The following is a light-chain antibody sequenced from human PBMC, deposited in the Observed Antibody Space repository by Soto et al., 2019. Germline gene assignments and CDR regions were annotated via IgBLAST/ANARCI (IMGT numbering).Light chain of an antibody. CDR3: QQYFTVPLT. J-gene: IGKJ4*01. CDR1: QNVLYSSNNKNY. Sequence: DIVMTQSPDSLAVSLGERATINCKAIQNVLYSSNNKNYLAWYQQKSGQPPKLLIHWASTRESGVPDRFSGSGSGTDFTLTITSLQAGDVAVYYCQQYFTVPLTFGGGTKVDIK. V-gene: IGKV4-1*01. CDR2: WAS.